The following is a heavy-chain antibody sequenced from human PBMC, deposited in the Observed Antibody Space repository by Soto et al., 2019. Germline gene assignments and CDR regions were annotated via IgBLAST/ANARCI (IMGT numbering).Heavy chain of an antibody. J-gene: IGHJ5*01. CDR2: IWSDGNNK. D-gene: IGHD6-13*01. Sequence: QVQLVESGGGVVQPGTSLRLSCASSGFAFSTYDMHWVRQAPGKGLEWVAVIWSDGNNKLYADSVNDRITISRDNSMNTVYLQLNSLRAEDPAVYYWARDYSRAWFDYGGQGTLVTVSS. CDR1: GFAFSTYD. V-gene: IGHV3-33*01. CDR3: ARDYSRAWFDY.